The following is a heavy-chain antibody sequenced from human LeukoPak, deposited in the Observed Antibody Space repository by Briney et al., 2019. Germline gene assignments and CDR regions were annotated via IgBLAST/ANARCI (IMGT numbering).Heavy chain of an antibody. J-gene: IGHJ3*02. CDR2: IYYSGSA. D-gene: IGHD1-26*01. Sequence: SETLSLTCTVSGGSISGYYWSWRRQPPGKGLEWIAYIYYSGSANYTPSLKSRVTISVHTSKNQFSLQLSSVTAADTAVYYRARYLLLGGTPRGAYDTWGQGTMVTVSS. V-gene: IGHV4-59*08. CDR1: GGSISGYY. CDR3: ARYLLLGGTPRGAYDT.